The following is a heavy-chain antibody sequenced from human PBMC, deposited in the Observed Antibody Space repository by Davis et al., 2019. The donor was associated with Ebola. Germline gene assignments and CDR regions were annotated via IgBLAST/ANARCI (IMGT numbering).Heavy chain of an antibody. D-gene: IGHD6-13*01. J-gene: IGHJ4*02. CDR3: ARPRYSSSWSDFGY. CDR2: INSDESST. V-gene: IGHV3-74*01. Sequence: GESLKISCAASGFTFSSYWMHWVRQAPGKGLVWVSRINSDESSTSYADSVKGRFTISRDNAKNTLYLQMNSLRAEDTAVYYCARPRYSSSWSDFGYWGQGTLVTVSS. CDR1: GFTFSSYW.